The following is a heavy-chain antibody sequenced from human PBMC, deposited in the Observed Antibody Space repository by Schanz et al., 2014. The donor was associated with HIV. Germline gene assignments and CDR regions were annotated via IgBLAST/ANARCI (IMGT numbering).Heavy chain of an antibody. CDR3: AKGVLRDYYDSSGYPC. CDR2: ISGSGDST. J-gene: IGHJ4*02. Sequence: EVQLVESGGGLVQPGGSLRLSCAASGFSFSSYWMYWVRQAPGKGLEWVSAISGSGDSTYYADSVKGRFTISRDNSKNTLYLQMNSLRAEDTAVYYCAKGVLRDYYDSSGYPCWGQGTLVTVSS. V-gene: IGHV3-23*04. CDR1: GFSFSSYW. D-gene: IGHD3-22*01.